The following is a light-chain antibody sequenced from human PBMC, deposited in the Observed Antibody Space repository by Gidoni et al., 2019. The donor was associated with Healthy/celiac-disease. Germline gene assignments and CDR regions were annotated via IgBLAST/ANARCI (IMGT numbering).Light chain of an antibody. CDR2: KAS. V-gene: IGKV1-5*03. Sequence: DIQMTQSPSTLSASVGDRVTITCRASQSISSWLAWYQQKPGKAPKLLIYKASSLESGVPSRFSGSGSGTEFTLTISSLQPDDFATYYCQQSRGPFGQGTKVEIK. CDR3: QQSRGP. CDR1: QSISSW. J-gene: IGKJ1*01.